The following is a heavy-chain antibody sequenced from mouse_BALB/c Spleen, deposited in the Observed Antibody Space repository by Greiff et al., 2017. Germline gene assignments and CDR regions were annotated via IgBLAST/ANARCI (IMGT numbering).Heavy chain of an antibody. Sequence: EVQGVESGGGLVKPGGSLKLSCAASGFTFSSYAMSWVRQTPEKRLEWVASISSGGSTYYPDSVKGRFTISRDNARNILYLQMSSLRSEDTAMYYCARGGAEAMDYWGQGTSVTVSS. V-gene: IGHV5-6-5*01. J-gene: IGHJ4*01. CDR3: ARGGAEAMDY. CDR1: GFTFSSYA. CDR2: ISSGGST.